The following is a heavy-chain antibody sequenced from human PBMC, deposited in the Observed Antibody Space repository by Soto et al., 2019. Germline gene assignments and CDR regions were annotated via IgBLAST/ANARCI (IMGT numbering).Heavy chain of an antibody. CDR3: AREGWSAEDY. V-gene: IGHV4-34*01. D-gene: IGHD3-3*01. CDR2: INHSGST. J-gene: IGHJ4*02. Sequence: QVQLQQWGAGLLKPSETLSLTCAVYGGSFSGYYWSWIRQPPGKGLEWIGEINHSGSTNYNPSLKSRVTISVDTSKNQFSLKLSSVTAADTAVYYCAREGWSAEDYWGQGTLVTVSS. CDR1: GGSFSGYY.